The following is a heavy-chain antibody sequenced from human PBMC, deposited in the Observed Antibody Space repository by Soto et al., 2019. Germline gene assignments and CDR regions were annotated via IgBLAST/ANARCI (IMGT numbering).Heavy chain of an antibody. D-gene: IGHD3-10*01. CDR2: IYYSGST. CDR3: ARVWGGAFDI. Sequence: SDPLSLTCTVSGASISSRGYYWSWIRQHPGKGLEWIGYIYYSGSTYYNPSLKSRVTISVDTSKNQFSLKLSSVTAADTAVYYCARVWGGAFDIWGQGTMVT. V-gene: IGHV4-31*03. CDR1: GASISSRGYY. J-gene: IGHJ3*02.